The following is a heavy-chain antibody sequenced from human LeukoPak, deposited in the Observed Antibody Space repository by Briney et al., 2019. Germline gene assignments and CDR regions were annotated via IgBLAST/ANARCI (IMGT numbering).Heavy chain of an antibody. Sequence: SETLSLTCSVSGASIDSHYWSWIRQSPGKGLEWIGYVFNGGSTNYNPSLNSRVTMSLDTSRAQFSLRLSSVTAADTAIYYCARRPADTTWYGVFDYWSQGTLVTVSS. CDR1: GASIDSHY. J-gene: IGHJ4*02. CDR2: VFNGGST. D-gene: IGHD3-10*01. CDR3: ARRPADTTWYGVFDY. V-gene: IGHV4-59*11.